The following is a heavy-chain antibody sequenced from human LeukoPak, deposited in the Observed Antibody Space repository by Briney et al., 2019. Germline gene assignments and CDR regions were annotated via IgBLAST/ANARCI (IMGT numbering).Heavy chain of an antibody. Sequence: GGSLRLSCAASGFTFDDYAMHWVRQAPGKGLEWVSLISGDGDSTYYADSVKGRFTISRDNSKNSLYLQMNSLRTEDTALYYCAKDSHKFYDILTGYVDYWGQGTLVTVSS. CDR2: ISGDGDST. V-gene: IGHV3-43*02. D-gene: IGHD3-9*01. CDR1: GFTFDDYA. J-gene: IGHJ4*02. CDR3: AKDSHKFYDILTGYVDY.